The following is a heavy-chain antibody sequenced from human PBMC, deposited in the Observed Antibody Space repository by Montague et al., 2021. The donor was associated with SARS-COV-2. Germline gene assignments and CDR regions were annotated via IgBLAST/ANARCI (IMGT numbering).Heavy chain of an antibody. Sequence: SETLSLTCAVHGGSFSGYYWSWIRQPPGKGLEWIGEINHSGSTNYNPSLKSRVTISVDTSKNQFSLKLSSVTAADTAVYYCARGAPIISMIVVVITGAGWYFDLWGRGTLVTVSS. CDR1: GGSFSGYY. J-gene: IGHJ2*01. V-gene: IGHV4-34*01. CDR2: INHSGST. CDR3: ARGAPIISMIVVVITGAGWYFDL. D-gene: IGHD3-22*01.